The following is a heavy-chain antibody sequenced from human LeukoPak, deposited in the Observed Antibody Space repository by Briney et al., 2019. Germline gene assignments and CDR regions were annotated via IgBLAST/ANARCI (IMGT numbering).Heavy chain of an antibody. CDR2: FYTSATP. Sequence: GSLRLSCAASGFTFSSYSMNWVRQPAGKGLEWIGRFYTSATPNYNPSLKSRVTISVDTSRNQFSLKLSSVTAADTAVYYCARGGIPDYWGQGILVTVSS. D-gene: IGHD2-21*01. J-gene: IGHJ4*02. CDR1: GFTFSSYS. CDR3: ARGGIPDY. V-gene: IGHV4-4*07.